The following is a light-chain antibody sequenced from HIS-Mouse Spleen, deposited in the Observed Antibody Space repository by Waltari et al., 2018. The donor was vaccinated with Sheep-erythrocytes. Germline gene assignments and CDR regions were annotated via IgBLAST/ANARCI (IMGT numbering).Light chain of an antibody. J-gene: IGLJ2*01. CDR2: EVS. CDR3: CSYAGSSTLV. V-gene: IGLV2-8*01. CDR1: SSDVGGSNY. Sequence: QSALTQPPSASGSPGQSVTISCTGPSSDVGGSNYVSWSQQHPGKAPKLMIYEVSKRPSGVPDRFSGSKSGNTASLTVSGLQAEDEADYYCCSYAGSSTLVFGGGTKLTVL.